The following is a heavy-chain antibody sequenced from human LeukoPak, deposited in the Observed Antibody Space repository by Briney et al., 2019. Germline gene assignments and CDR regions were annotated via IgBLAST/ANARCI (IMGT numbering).Heavy chain of an antibody. J-gene: IGHJ3*02. CDR3: ARDFTRFGIDDAFDI. D-gene: IGHD3-10*02. CDR1: GFTFSSYS. V-gene: IGHV3-48*04. CDR2: ISSSSSTI. Sequence: GGSLRLSCTASGFTFSSYSMNWVRQAPGKGLEWVSYISSSSSTIYYADSVKGRFTISRDNAKNSLYLQMNSLRAEDTAVYYCARDFTRFGIDDAFDIWGQGTMVTVSS.